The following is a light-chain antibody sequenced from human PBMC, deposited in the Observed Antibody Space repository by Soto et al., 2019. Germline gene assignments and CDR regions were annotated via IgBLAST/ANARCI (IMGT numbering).Light chain of an antibody. J-gene: IGKJ1*01. CDR3: QQYNSYSRT. CDR2: KAS. CDR1: ESISSW. V-gene: IGKV1-5*03. Sequence: QLTQSPXTLSASVGDRVTITCRASESISSWLAWYQQKPGKAPKLLIYKASNLESGVPSRFSGSGSGTEFTLTISSLQPDDFATYYCQQYNSYSRTFGQGTKVDIK.